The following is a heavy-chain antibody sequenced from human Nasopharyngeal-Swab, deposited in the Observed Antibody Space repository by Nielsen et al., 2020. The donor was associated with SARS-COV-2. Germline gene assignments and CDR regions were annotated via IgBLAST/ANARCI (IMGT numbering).Heavy chain of an antibody. D-gene: IGHD3-10*01. J-gene: IGHJ4*02. Sequence: SETLSLTCAVYGGSFSGYYWSWISQPPGKGLEWIGEINHSGRTNYNPSLKNRDTISVDTSKNQFSLKLSSVTAADTAVYYCARGVTMVRGVIRKAGDYFDYWGQGTLVTVSS. CDR3: ARGVTMVRGVIRKAGDYFDY. CDR2: INHSGRT. CDR1: GGSFSGYY. V-gene: IGHV4-34*01.